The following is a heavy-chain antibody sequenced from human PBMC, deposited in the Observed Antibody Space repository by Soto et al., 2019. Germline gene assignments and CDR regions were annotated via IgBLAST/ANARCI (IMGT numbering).Heavy chain of an antibody. CDR1: GFTVSSNY. J-gene: IGHJ6*02. CDR2: IYSGYNT. CDR3: ARKMDPRGMDV. V-gene: IGHV3-53*01. Sequence: EVQLVESGGGLIQPGGSLRLSCAASGFTVSSNYMSWVRQAPGKGLEWVSAIYSGYNTYYGDSVKGRFTISRDNSKNTLYLQMNSLRAEDTAVYYCARKMDPRGMDVWGQGTTVTVSS. D-gene: IGHD2-2*03.